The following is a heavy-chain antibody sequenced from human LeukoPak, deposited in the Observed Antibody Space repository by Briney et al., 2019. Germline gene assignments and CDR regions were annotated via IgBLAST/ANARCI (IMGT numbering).Heavy chain of an antibody. CDR2: FYSDGST. D-gene: IGHD5-12*01. V-gene: IGHV4-59*02. CDR3: ARSLSGLDSGDR. J-gene: IGHJ5*02. CDR1: GDSVSSNH. Sequence: SETLSLSCNVFGDSVSSNHWNWIRQPPGKGLEWIGTFYSDGSTTYNPSLKSRLTISVNTSKNQFSLKLTSVTAADTAVCYCARSLSGLDSGDRWGQGTLVTVSS.